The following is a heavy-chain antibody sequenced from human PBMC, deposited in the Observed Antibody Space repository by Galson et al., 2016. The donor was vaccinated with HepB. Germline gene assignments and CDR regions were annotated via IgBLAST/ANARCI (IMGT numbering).Heavy chain of an antibody. CDR1: GGSISSNTHY. CDR2: IYSSGRT. D-gene: IGHD3-3*01. Sequence: SETLSLTCSVSGGSISSNTHYWGWIRQPPGKGLEWIATIYSSGRTYYNPSLKSRVTISVDTSKNQFSLQLRSLTAADTAVFYCMSRSINYGFWSGSHVPDYWGQGTLVTVSP. J-gene: IGHJ4*02. V-gene: IGHV4-39*01. CDR3: MSRSINYGFWSGSHVPDY.